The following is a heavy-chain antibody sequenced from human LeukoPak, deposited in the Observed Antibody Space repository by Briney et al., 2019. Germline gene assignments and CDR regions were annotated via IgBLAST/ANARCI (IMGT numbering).Heavy chain of an antibody. J-gene: IGHJ6*02. CDR2: INHSGST. D-gene: IGHD4-23*01. V-gene: IGHV4-34*01. CDR1: GGSFSGYY. CDR3: ARAGGPGIRQRWSGNSYYYYGMDV. Sequence: SETLSLTCAVYGGSFSGYYWSWIRQPPGKGLEWIGEINHSGSTNYNPSLKSRVTISVDTSKNQFSLKLSSVTAADTAVYYCARAGGPGIRQRWSGNSYYYYGMDVWGQGTTVTVSS.